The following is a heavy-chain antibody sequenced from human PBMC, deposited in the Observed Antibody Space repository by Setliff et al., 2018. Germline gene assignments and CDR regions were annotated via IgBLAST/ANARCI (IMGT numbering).Heavy chain of an antibody. V-gene: IGHV4-61*09. J-gene: IGHJ6*03. Sequence: ASETLSLTCTVSGGSISSAPYYWSWIRQPAGKGPEWIGHIYTSWSSNYNPSLKSRVTMPIDTSKNQFSLNLSSVTAADTAVYYCARVTGFLYIDVWGKGTTVTVSS. CDR3: ARVTGFLYIDV. CDR2: IYTSWSS. CDR1: GGSISSAPYY. D-gene: IGHD3-3*01.